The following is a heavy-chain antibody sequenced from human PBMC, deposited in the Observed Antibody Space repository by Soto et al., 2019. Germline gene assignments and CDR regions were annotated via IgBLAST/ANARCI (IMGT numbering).Heavy chain of an antibody. J-gene: IGHJ4*02. Sequence: SCPTLVNPTQTLTLTCTFSGFSLSTSGVGVGWIRQPPGKALAWLALIYWNDDERYSPSLKSRLTITKDTSKNQVVLTMPNMDPVHTATYYCAHKPGRFTFPYFFDYWGQGTLVNVSS. CDR3: AHKPGRFTFPYFFDY. CDR2: IYWNDDE. D-gene: IGHD3-16*02. CDR1: GFSLSTSGVG. V-gene: IGHV2-5*01.